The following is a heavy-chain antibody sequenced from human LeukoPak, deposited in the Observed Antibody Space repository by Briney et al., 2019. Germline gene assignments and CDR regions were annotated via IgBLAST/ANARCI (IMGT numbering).Heavy chain of an antibody. CDR1: GFTFSDYY. CDR3: ARVAWIQLCYDY. J-gene: IGHJ4*02. CDR2: IGSGGSII. Sequence: GGSLRLSCAASGFTFSDYYMSWIRQAPGKGLEWISYIGSGGSIIYYADSVKGRFTISRDNAKNSLYLQMNSLRAEDTAVYYCARVAWIQLCYDYWGQGTLVTVST. V-gene: IGHV3-11*01. D-gene: IGHD5-24*01.